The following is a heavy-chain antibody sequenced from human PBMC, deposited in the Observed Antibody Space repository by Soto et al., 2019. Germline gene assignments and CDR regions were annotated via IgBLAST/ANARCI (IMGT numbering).Heavy chain of an antibody. D-gene: IGHD3-3*01. CDR3: ATREAWSPIY. CDR1: GGTFISHE. CDR2: IIPLFETP. J-gene: IGHJ4*02. Sequence: ASVQVSCTASGGTFISHEIYWVRQAPRQGLEWMGGIIPLFETPNYAPKFQGRITITADKSTTTSYMELSSLTSEDTAVYYCATREAWSPIYWGQGYLVTVSS. V-gene: IGHV1-69*06.